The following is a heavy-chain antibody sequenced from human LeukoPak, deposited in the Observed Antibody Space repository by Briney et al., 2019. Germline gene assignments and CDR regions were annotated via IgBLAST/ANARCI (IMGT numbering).Heavy chain of an antibody. CDR3: ARDRPRYCSSTSCYFDY. J-gene: IGHJ4*02. CDR1: GFTFSSYS. Sequence: GGSLRLSCAASGFTFSSYSMNWVRQAPGKGLEWVSAISSSSSHIYYVESVKGRFTISRDNAKNSLYLQMNSLRAEDTAVYYCARDRPRYCSSTSCYFDYWGQGTLVTVSS. CDR2: ISSSSSHI. D-gene: IGHD2-2*01. V-gene: IGHV3-21*01.